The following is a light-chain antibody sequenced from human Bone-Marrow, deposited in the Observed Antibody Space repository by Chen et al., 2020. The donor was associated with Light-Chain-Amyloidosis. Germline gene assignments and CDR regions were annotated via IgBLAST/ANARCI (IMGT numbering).Light chain of an antibody. Sequence: SYVLTQPSSVSVAPVQTATIACGGNNIGSTSVHWYQQTPGQAPLLVVYDDCDRPSGIPERWSGSNSGNTATLTISRVEAGDEADYYCQVWDRSSDRPVFGGGTKLTVL. V-gene: IGLV3-21*02. J-gene: IGLJ3*02. CDR2: DDC. CDR3: QVWDRSSDRPV. CDR1: NIGSTS.